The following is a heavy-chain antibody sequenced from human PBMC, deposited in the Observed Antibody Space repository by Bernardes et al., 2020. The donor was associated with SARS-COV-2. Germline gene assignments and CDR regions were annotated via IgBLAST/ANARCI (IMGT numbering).Heavy chain of an antibody. CDR1: GASISSTNYY. CDR2: IYYSGST. V-gene: IGHV4-39*01. D-gene: IGHD3-10*01. Sequence: AEPLSLTCTVSGASISSTNYYWGWLLQPPGKGLEWIGSIYYSGSTYYNPSLKSRVTISLDTSKNQFSLNLSSVTAADTAVYYCATPREYYTSESRDWGQGTLVTVSS. J-gene: IGHJ4*02. CDR3: ATPREYYTSESRD.